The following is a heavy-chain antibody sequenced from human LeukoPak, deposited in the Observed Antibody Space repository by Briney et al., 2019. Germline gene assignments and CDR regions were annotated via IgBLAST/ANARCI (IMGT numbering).Heavy chain of an antibody. CDR1: GGSISSGGYS. CDR3: AREFTQQYYFDY. V-gene: IGHV4-30-2*01. CDR2: IYHSGST. J-gene: IGHJ4*02. D-gene: IGHD3-16*01. Sequence: SQTLSLTCAVSGGSISSGGYSWSWIRQPPGKGLEWIGYIYHSGSTYYNPSLKSRVTISVDRSKNQFSLKLSSETAADTAVYYCAREFTQQYYFDYWGQGTLVTVSS.